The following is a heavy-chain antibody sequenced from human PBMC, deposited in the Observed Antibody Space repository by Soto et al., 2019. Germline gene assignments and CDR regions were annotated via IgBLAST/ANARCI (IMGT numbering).Heavy chain of an antibody. Sequence: ASVKVSCKASGYTFTGYYMHWVRQAPGQGLEWMGWINPNSGGTNYAQKFQGRVTMTRDTSISTAYMELSRLRSDDTAVYYCARVIRVQWLVPLAPARDDAFDIWGKGTMVTVSS. D-gene: IGHD6-19*01. J-gene: IGHJ3*02. V-gene: IGHV1-2*02. CDR2: INPNSGGT. CDR3: ARVIRVQWLVPLAPARDDAFDI. CDR1: GYTFTGYY.